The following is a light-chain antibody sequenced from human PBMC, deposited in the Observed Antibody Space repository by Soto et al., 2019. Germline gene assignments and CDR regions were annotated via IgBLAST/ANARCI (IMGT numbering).Light chain of an antibody. J-gene: IGKJ1*01. CDR3: QQYNSYWR. CDR1: QSIDNW. V-gene: IGKV1-5*03. CDR2: KAS. Sequence: DIQMTQSPSFMXTSXGDGVTIACRASQSIDNWLAWYQQKPGKSPKLLIYKASSLESGVPSRFSGSGSGTEFTLTISSLQPDDFATYYCQQYNSYWRFGQGTKVDIK.